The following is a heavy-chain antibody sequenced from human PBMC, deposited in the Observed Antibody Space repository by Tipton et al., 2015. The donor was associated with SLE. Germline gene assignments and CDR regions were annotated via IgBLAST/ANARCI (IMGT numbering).Heavy chain of an antibody. Sequence: TLSLTCTVSGDSINGYYLTWIRQPPGKGLEWVGYVYSSGFSDYNPSLRSRVTISLDTSKNQFSLRLSSATAADTAAYYCARVGHGFDDSGYNSHYYYYMDVWGKGTTVTVSS. J-gene: IGHJ6*03. D-gene: IGHD3-22*01. V-gene: IGHV4-59*01. CDR2: VYSSGFS. CDR3: ARVGHGFDDSGYNSHYYYYMDV. CDR1: GDSINGYY.